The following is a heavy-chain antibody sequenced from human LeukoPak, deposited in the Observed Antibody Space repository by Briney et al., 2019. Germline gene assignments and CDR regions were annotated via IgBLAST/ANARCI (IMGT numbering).Heavy chain of an antibody. CDR2: IYSGGST. D-gene: IGHD3-22*01. Sequence: GGSLRLSCAASGFTVSSNYMSWVRQAPGKGLEWVSVIYSGGSTYYADSVKGRFTISRDNSKNTLYLQMNSLRAEDTAVYYCAILGTYDSSGYFLLAYDAFDIWGQGTMVTVSS. CDR1: GFTVSSNY. V-gene: IGHV3-66*01. J-gene: IGHJ3*02. CDR3: AILGTYDSSGYFLLAYDAFDI.